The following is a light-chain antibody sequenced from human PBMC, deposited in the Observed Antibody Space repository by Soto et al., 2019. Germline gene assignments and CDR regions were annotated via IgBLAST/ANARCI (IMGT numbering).Light chain of an antibody. J-gene: IGLJ3*02. CDR1: SSDVGGYNY. Sequence: QSALTQPASVSGSPGQSITLSCTGTSSDVGGYNYVSWYQQHPGKAPKLLIYDVTNRPSGLSNRFSGSKSGNTASLTISGLQAEDEADYYCTSYTNRYTWVFGGGTKLTVL. V-gene: IGLV2-14*03. CDR3: TSYTNRYTWV. CDR2: DVT.